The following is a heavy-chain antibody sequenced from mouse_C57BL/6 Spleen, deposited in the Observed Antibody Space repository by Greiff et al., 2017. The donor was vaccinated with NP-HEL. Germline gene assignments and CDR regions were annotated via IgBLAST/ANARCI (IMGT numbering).Heavy chain of an antibody. J-gene: IGHJ4*01. CDR1: GYTFTSYW. Sequence: QVQLQQPGAELVKPGASVKLSCKASGYTFTSYWMQWVKQRPGQGLEWIGEIDPSDSYTNYNQKFKGKATFTADTSSNTAYMQLSSLTTEDSAIYYCARSGSSYDAMDYWGQGTSVTVSS. D-gene: IGHD1-1*01. CDR3: ARSGSSYDAMDY. CDR2: IDPSDSYT. V-gene: IGHV1-50*01.